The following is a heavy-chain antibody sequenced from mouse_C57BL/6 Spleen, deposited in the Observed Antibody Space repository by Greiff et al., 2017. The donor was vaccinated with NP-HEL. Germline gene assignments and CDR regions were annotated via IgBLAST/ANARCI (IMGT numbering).Heavy chain of an antibody. D-gene: IGHD1-1*01. V-gene: IGHV1-69*01. CDR3: ALYGSSSYYFDY. CDR2: IDPSDSYT. CDR1: GYTFTSYW. J-gene: IGHJ2*01. Sequence: QVQLQQPGAELVMPGASVKLSCKASGYTFTSYWMNWVKQRPGQGLEWIGEIDPSDSYTNYNQKFKGKSTLTVDKSSSTAYMQLSSLTSEDSAVYYCALYGSSSYYFDYWGQGTTLTVSS.